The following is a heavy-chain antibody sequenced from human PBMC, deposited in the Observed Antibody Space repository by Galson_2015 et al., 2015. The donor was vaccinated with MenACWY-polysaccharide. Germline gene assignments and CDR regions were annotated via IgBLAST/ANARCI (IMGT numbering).Heavy chain of an antibody. J-gene: IGHJ4*02. CDR2: LSGSGYII. V-gene: IGHV3-23*01. CDR3: TKEPSVSSYQPFDY. Sequence: SLRLSCATSGFTFNNYAMSWVRQAPGKGLEWVSALSGSGYIIYYADSVKGRFTTSRDNSRNTLFLQMNSLRDEDTARYYGTKEPSVSSYQPFDYWGQGALVTVSS. D-gene: IGHD3-16*02. CDR1: GFTFNNYA.